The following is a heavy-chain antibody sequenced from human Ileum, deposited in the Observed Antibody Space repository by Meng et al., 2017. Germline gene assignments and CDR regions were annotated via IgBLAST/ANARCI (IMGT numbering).Heavy chain of an antibody. CDR3: ARGAIGTRPFDY. CDR1: GDSISTNW. V-gene: IGHV4-4*02. Sequence: QVPCSAPGPGLGKPSGTLSLTCSVSGDSISTNWWKWVRQPPGKGLEWIGEIYHSGAFNYNPSLRSRVTISVDKSKNQLSLKLGSLTAADTAVYYCARGAIGTRPFDYWGQGTLVTVSS. J-gene: IGHJ4*02. D-gene: IGHD2-21*01. CDR2: IYHSGAF.